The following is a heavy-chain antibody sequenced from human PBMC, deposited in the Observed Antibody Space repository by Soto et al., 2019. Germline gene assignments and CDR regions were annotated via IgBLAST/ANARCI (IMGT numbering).Heavy chain of an antibody. CDR1: GGSISSGDYY. V-gene: IGHV4-30-4*01. CDR2: IYYSGST. J-gene: IGHJ4*02. CDR3: ARERLIAAAGIGPLDD. D-gene: IGHD6-13*01. Sequence: SETLSLTCTVSGGSISSGDYYWSWIRQPPGKGLEWIGYIYYSGSTYYNPSLKSRVTISVDTSKNQFSLKLSSVTAADTAVYYCARERLIAAAGIGPLDDWGQGTLVTVSS.